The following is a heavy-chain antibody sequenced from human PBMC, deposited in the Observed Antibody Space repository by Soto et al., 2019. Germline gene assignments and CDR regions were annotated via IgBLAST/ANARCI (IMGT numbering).Heavy chain of an antibody. CDR1: GFTFGSYA. V-gene: IGHV3-23*01. Sequence: EVQLLESGGGLIQPGGSLRLSCTASGFTFGSYAMSWVRQAPGKGLEWVSAISVGGDSTYYADSVKGRFTISRDNYKNTMYMQMDSLRAEDTAVYSCAKEERSQYFDYWGQGTLVTVSS. CDR3: AKEERSQYFDY. J-gene: IGHJ4*02. D-gene: IGHD1-1*01. CDR2: ISVGGDST.